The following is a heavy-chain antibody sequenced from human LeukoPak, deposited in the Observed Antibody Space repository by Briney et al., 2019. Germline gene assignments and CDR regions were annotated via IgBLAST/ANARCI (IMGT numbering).Heavy chain of an antibody. D-gene: IGHD3-16*01. CDR2: IGGSGGST. Sequence: GGSLRLSCAASGFTFSGYAMSWVRQAPGKGLEWVSAIGGSGGSTYYADSVKGRFTISRDNSKNTLYLQMNSLRSEDTAVYYCAREGSLRGGDYWGQGTLVTVSS. CDR1: GFTFSGYA. J-gene: IGHJ4*02. CDR3: AREGSLRGGDY. V-gene: IGHV3-23*01.